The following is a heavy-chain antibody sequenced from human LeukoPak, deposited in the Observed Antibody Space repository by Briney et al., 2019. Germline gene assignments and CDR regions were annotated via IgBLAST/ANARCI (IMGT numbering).Heavy chain of an antibody. V-gene: IGHV3-21*04. D-gene: IGHD6-13*01. J-gene: IGHJ4*02. CDR1: GFTFSSYS. CDR2: ISGSGDHI. Sequence: PGGSLRLSCAASGFTFSSYSMNWVRQAPGKGLEWVSSISGSGDHIYYADSVKGRFTISRDNAKNSLYLQMNSLRAEDTAVYYCAKREGSSWYDYWGQGTLVTVSS. CDR3: AKREGSSWYDY.